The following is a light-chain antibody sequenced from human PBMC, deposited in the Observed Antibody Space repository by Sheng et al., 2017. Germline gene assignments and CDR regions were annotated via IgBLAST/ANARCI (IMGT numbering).Light chain of an antibody. J-gene: IGKJ1*01. CDR2: KAS. V-gene: IGKV1-5*03. Sequence: DIQMTQSPSTLSASVGDRVTITCRASQSISNWLAWYQQKPGKAPNLLIYKASSLESGVPSRFSGSGSGIEFTLTISSLQPDDFATYYCQQYNSYSWTFGQGTKVEIK. CDR1: QSISNW. CDR3: QQYNSYSWT.